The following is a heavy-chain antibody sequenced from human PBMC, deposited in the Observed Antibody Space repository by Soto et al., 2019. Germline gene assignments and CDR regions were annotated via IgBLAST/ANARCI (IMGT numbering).Heavy chain of an antibody. J-gene: IGHJ4*02. CDR3: AKDHDQYSRAPLVVDY. CDR1: GFTFSSYA. D-gene: IGHD6-6*01. CDR2: ISGSGGST. Sequence: GGSLRLSCAASGFTFSSYAMSWVRQAPGKGLEWVSAISGSGGSTYYADSVKGRFTISRDNSKNTLYLQMNSLRAEDTAVYYCAKDHDQYSRAPLVVDYWGQGTLVTVSS. V-gene: IGHV3-23*01.